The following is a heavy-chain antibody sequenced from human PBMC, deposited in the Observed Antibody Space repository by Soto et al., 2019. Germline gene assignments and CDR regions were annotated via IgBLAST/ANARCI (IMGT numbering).Heavy chain of an antibody. Sequence: ESLKISCKGSGYSFTSYWIGWVRQMPGKGLEWMGIIYHSGSTYYNPSLKSRVTISVDTSKNQFSLKLSSVTAADTAVYYCAGRSDSSGWYYWGQGTLVTVYS. V-gene: IGHV4-38-2*02. D-gene: IGHD6-19*01. J-gene: IGHJ4*02. CDR3: AGRSDSSGWYY. CDR1: GYSFTSYW. CDR2: IYHSGST.